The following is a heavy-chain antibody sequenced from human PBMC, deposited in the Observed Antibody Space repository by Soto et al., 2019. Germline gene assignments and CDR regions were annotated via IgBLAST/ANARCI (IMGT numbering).Heavy chain of an antibody. CDR1: GGAISSSSYY. CDR3: ARVRQGVRYYYYMDV. Sequence: SETLSLTCTVSGGAISSSSYYWGWIRQPPGKGLEWIGSFYYSGSTYYNPSLKSRVSISVDTSKNQFSLKLSSVIAADTAVYYCARVRQGVRYYYYMDVWGKGTTVTVSS. V-gene: IGHV4-39*01. CDR2: FYYSGST. J-gene: IGHJ6*03. D-gene: IGHD3-10*01.